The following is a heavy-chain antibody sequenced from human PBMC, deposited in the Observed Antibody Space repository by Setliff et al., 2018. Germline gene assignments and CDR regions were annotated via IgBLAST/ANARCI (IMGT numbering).Heavy chain of an antibody. CDR2: IYHDGNT. D-gene: IGHD1-26*01. V-gene: IGHV4-4*02. CDR1: GASINSLSW. Sequence: SETLSVTCAVPGASINSLSWWSWVRQSPGKGLEWIGEIYHDGNTKFNPSVHYNPSLKSRVTISIDKSKNQFSLKLTSVTAADTAVYYCAKGGGRYHSASWGQGTLVTVSS. CDR3: AKGGGRYHSAS. J-gene: IGHJ4*02.